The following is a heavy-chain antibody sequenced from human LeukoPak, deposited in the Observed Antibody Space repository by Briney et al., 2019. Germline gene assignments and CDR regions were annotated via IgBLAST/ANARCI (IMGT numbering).Heavy chain of an antibody. Sequence: GGSLRLSCAASGFSFSTYEMNWVRQAPGKGPEWVSYISSSGSTTFYADAVKGRFTISRDNAKNSLYLQMNSLRADDTAVYYCARGASVVAGNDNAFDIWGQGTMVTVSS. CDR3: ARGASVVAGNDNAFDI. D-gene: IGHD6-19*01. V-gene: IGHV3-48*03. J-gene: IGHJ3*02. CDR1: GFSFSTYE. CDR2: ISSSGSTT.